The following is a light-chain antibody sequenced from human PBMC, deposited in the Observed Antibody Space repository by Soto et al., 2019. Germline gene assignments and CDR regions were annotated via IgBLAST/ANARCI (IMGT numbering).Light chain of an antibody. CDR2: GAS. J-gene: IGKJ1*01. CDR1: QSVSSN. V-gene: IGKV3D-15*01. CDR3: QQYNNWPRT. Sequence: EIVMTQSPATLSVSPGERATLSCRASQSVSSNLAWYQQKPGQAPRLLIYGASTRATGIPSRVSGSGSGTEFTLTISSLQSEDFAVYYCQQYNNWPRTFGEGIKVEIK.